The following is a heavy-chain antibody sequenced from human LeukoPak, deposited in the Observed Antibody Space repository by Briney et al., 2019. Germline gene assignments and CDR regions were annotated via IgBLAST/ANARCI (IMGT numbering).Heavy chain of an antibody. V-gene: IGHV3-9*01. D-gene: IGHD3-22*01. J-gene: IGHJ3*02. CDR1: GFTFDDHA. CDR3: AKDDNYHTSAYYGAFDI. Sequence: QSGRSLRLSCAASGFTFDDHAMHWVRQAPGKGLEWVSGITWNSGSIGYADSVKGRFTISRDNAKKSLYLQMDSLRAEDTALYYCAKDDNYHTSAYYGAFDIWGQGTMVTVSS. CDR2: ITWNSGSI.